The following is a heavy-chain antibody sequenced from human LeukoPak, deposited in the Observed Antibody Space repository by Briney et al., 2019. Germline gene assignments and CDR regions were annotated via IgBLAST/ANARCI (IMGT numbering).Heavy chain of an antibody. D-gene: IGHD2/OR15-2a*01. CDR3: AKLYFRGPGY. Sequence: GGSLRLSCQTSGFTFGNYAMSWVRQAPGKGLEWVSAISGSGGSTYYADSVKGRFTISRDNSKNTLYLQMNSLRAEDTAVYYCAKLYFRGPGYWGQGTLVTVSS. CDR1: GFTFGNYA. J-gene: IGHJ4*02. V-gene: IGHV3-23*01. CDR2: ISGSGGST.